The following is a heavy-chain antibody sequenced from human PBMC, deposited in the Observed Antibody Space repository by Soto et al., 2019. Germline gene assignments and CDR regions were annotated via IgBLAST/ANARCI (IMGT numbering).Heavy chain of an antibody. CDR3: TTTFGN. V-gene: IGHV3-15*07. D-gene: IGHD3-3*01. CDR2: IKSKIDGGTA. J-gene: IGHJ4*02. Sequence: EVQMVESGGGLVKPGESLGLSCAASGFTFKNAWMNWVRQAPGKGLEWVGGIKSKIDGGTADYAAPVKGRFTISRDDSKNTLYLQMNSLKTEGTAVYYCTTTFGNWGQGTLVTVSS. CDR1: GFTFKNAW.